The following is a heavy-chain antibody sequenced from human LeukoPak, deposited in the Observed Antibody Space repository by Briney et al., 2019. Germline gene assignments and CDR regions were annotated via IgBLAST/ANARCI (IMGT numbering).Heavy chain of an antibody. CDR3: ARGGSYDFWSGYYYYFDY. D-gene: IGHD3-3*01. V-gene: IGHV1-8*03. J-gene: IGHJ4*02. CDR2: MNPNSGNT. CDR1: GYTFTSYD. Sequence: ASVKVSCKASGYTFTSYDINWVRQATGQGREWMGWMNPNSGNTGYAQKFQGRVTITRNTSISTAYMELSSLRSEDTAVYYCARGGSYDFWSGYYYYFDYWGQGTLVTVSS.